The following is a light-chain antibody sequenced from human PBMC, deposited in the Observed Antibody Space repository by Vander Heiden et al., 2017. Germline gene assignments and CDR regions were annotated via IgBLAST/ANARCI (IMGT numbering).Light chain of an antibody. CDR2: KDS. J-gene: IGLJ2*01. CDR1: ALPKQY. CDR3: QSADSSGADVV. Sequence: SYELTQPPSVSVSPGQTARITCSGDALPKQYAFWYQQKPGQAPVLVMYKDSERSSGIPDRVSGSSSGTTVTLTISGAQAEDEADYYCQSADSSGADVVFGGGTKLTVL. V-gene: IGLV3-25*03.